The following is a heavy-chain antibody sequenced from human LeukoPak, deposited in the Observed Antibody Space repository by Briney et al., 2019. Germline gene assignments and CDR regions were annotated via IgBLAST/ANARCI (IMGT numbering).Heavy chain of an antibody. Sequence: GGSLRLSCAASGFTFSTYDMDWARQAPGKGLEWVAFIRSDGSNKHYADSVEGRFTISRDNSKNTLYLQMNSLRAEDTALYYCVGDFDYWGQGTLVTVSS. CDR2: IRSDGSNK. CDR1: GFTFSTYD. V-gene: IGHV3-30*02. CDR3: VGDFDY. J-gene: IGHJ4*02.